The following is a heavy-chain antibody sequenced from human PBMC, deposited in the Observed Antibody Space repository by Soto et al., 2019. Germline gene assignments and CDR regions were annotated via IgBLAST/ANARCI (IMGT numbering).Heavy chain of an antibody. D-gene: IGHD2-15*01. CDR3: ASHDEYCSGGSCYPPWFDP. Sequence: LRLSCAASGFTFSSYAMGWVRQAPGKGLEWVSAISGSGGSTYYADSVKGRFTISRDNSKNTLYLQMNSLRAEDTAVYYCASHDEYCSGGSCYPPWFDPWGQGTLVTVSS. J-gene: IGHJ5*02. V-gene: IGHV3-23*01. CDR1: GFTFSSYA. CDR2: ISGSGGST.